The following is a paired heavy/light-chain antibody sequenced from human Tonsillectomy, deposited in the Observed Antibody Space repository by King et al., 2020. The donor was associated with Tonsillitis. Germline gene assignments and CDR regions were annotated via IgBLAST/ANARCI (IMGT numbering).Light chain of an antibody. CDR1: NIGTKS. J-gene: IGLJ3*02. CDR2: DDN. Sequence: SYILTQPPSVSVAPGQTASLTCGGNNIGTKSVHWYQQKPGQAPVLVVYDDNDRPSEIPERFSGSNSGNTATLTISRVGAGDEADYYCQVWDSSSDHSWVFGGGTKLTVL. V-gene: IGLV3-21*02. CDR3: QVWDSSSDHSWV.
Heavy chain of an antibody. Sequence: EVQLVESGGGLIQPGGSLRLSCAASGFSVSSNYMSWVRQAPGKGLEWVSFIYSGGSTYYGDSVKGRFTISRDNSKNTVDLQMNTLRAEDTAVYFCARADFYGSGNNHSPDAFDIWGHGTMVSVSS. CDR3: ARADFYGSGNNHSPDAFDI. CDR1: GFSVSSNY. J-gene: IGHJ3*02. D-gene: IGHD3-10*01. CDR2: IYSGGST. V-gene: IGHV3-53*01.